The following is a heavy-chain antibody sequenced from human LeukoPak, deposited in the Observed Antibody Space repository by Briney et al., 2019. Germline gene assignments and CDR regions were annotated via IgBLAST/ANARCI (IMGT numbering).Heavy chain of an antibody. CDR1: GFTFSNAW. CDR3: TVIRGYCSGGSCLDY. V-gene: IGHV3-15*01. Sequence: PGGSLRLSCAASGFTFSNAWMSWVRQAPGKGLEWVGRIKSKTDGGATDYAAPVKGRFTISRDDSKNTLYLQMNSLRTEDTAVYYCTVIRGYCSGGSCLDYWGQGTLVTVSS. CDR2: IKSKTDGGAT. D-gene: IGHD2-15*01. J-gene: IGHJ4*02.